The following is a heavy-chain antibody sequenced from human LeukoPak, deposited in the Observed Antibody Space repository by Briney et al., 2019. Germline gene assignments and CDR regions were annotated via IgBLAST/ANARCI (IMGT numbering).Heavy chain of an antibody. J-gene: IGHJ6*03. Sequence: SETLSLTCTVSGYSIRSDYSWGWIRQSPGKGLEGIGSIFHTGSTYYNPSLKSRVIISVDTSKNQFALNLNSVTAADTAVYYCARDQYYYDSSGKYYMDVWGKGTTVTVSS. CDR3: ARDQYYYDSSGKYYMDV. CDR1: GYSIRSDYS. CDR2: IFHTGST. V-gene: IGHV4-38-2*02. D-gene: IGHD3-22*01.